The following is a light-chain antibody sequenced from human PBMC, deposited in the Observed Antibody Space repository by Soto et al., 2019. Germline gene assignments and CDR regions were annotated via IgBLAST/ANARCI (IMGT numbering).Light chain of an antibody. V-gene: IGKV3-15*01. CDR3: QQYNNWPPRT. CDR2: GAS. CDR1: QSVSSN. J-gene: IGKJ4*01. Sequence: EIVMTQSPATLSVSPGERATLSCRASQSVSSNLAWYQQKPGQAPRLLIYGASNRATGIPARFSGSGSGTEFTLTISSRQAEDVAVYYCQQYNNWPPRTFGGGTKVEIK.